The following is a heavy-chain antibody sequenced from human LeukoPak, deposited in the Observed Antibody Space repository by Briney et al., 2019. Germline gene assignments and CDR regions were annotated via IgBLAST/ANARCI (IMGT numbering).Heavy chain of an antibody. CDR3: ARDHRRVWYSYGFDI. J-gene: IGHJ3*02. Sequence: ASETLSLTCTVSGGSISSGGYYWSWIRQHPGQGLEWIGYIYYSGSTYYNPSLKSRVTISVDTSKNQFSLKLSSVTAADTAVYYCARDHRRVWYSYGFDIWGQGTMVTVSS. D-gene: IGHD5-18*01. V-gene: IGHV4-31*03. CDR1: GGSISSGGYY. CDR2: IYYSGST.